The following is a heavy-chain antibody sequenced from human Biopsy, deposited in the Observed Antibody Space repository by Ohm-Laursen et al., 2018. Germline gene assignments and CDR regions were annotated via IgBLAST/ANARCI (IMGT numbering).Heavy chain of an antibody. CDR3: ARDLPSSYYYAMDV. J-gene: IGHJ6*02. V-gene: IGHV4-4*07. CDR2: TYKGGNT. Sequence: SDTLSLTGTVSGGSINSYYWSWMRQPAGKGLEWIGHTYKGGNTNHNPSLKSRVSMSVDTSKNQLSLTLRSVTAADTAVYYCARDLPSSYYYAMDVWGQGTTVTVSS. CDR1: GGSINSYY.